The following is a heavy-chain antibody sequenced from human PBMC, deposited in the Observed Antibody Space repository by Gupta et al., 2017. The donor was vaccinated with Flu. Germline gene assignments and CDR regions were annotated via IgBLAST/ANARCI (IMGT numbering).Heavy chain of an antibody. Sequence: EVQLVESGGGLVQPGGSLRLSCAARGFTFSTYAMLWFRPAPGKGLEYVSAMSSNGGSTYYANSVKGRFTISRDNSKNTLYLQMGSLRAEDMAVYYCARGGGWFGVRFGVRAFDIWGQGTMVTVSS. CDR3: ARGGGWFGVRFGVRAFDI. V-gene: IGHV3-64*01. D-gene: IGHD3-10*01. CDR1: GFTFSTYA. CDR2: MSSNGGST. J-gene: IGHJ3*02.